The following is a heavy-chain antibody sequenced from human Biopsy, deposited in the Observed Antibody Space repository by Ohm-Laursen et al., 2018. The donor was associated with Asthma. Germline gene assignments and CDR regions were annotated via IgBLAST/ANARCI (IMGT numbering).Heavy chain of an antibody. CDR3: AKDVFPGWELRRGPDY. Sequence: SLRLSCTASGFTFSNYGMHWVRQAPGKGLDWVAVIPFDGSNKNYTDSVKGRFTISRDNSRNTLHLQMNSLRAEDTAVYYCAKDVFPGWELRRGPDYWGQGTLVTVSS. D-gene: IGHD1-26*01. CDR1: GFTFSNYG. V-gene: IGHV3-30*18. J-gene: IGHJ4*02. CDR2: IPFDGSNK.